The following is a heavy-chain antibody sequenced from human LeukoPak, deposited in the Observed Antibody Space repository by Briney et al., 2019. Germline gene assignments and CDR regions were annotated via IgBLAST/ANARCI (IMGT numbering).Heavy chain of an antibody. D-gene: IGHD3-10*01. J-gene: IGHJ4*02. V-gene: IGHV3-23*01. CDR3: AKKIDSGSYPLDY. CDR1: GFTFGSFS. Sequence: SGGSLRLSCAASGFTFGSFSMSWVRQAPGKGLEWVSVISGSGETTFYVDSVRGRFTISRDNSKSTLYLQMTSLRAEDTGVYYCAKKIDSGSYPLDYWGQGTLVTVSS. CDR2: ISGSGETT.